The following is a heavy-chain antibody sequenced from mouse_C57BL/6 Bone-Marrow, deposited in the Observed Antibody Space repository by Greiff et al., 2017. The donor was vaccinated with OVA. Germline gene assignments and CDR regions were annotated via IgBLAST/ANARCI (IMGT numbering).Heavy chain of an antibody. D-gene: IGHD1-1*01. CDR2: IRNKPNGSTT. CDR1: GFTFTNYY. V-gene: IGHV7-3*01. Sequence: EVKVVESGGGLVQPGDSLSLSCAASGFTFTNYYMSWVRQPPGKALEWLAFIRNKPNGSTTEYSASVKGRFTISRDNSPSILYLQMNALRAEDSATYYCARYKGRVAVDYLDYWGQGTALTVSS. J-gene: IGHJ2*01. CDR3: ARYKGRVAVDYLDY.